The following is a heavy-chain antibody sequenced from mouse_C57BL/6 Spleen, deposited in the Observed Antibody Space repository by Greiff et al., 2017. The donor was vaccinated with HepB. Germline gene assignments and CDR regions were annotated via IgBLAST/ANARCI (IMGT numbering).Heavy chain of an antibody. J-gene: IGHJ3*01. V-gene: IGHV1-19*01. CDR2: INPYNGGT. D-gene: IGHD2-4*01. CDR1: GYTFTDYY. CDR3: AKAYDYDEGFAY. Sequence: EVQLQQSGPVLVKPGASVKMSCKASGYTFTDYYMNWAKQSHGKSLEWIGVINPYNGGTSYNQKFKGKATLTVDKSSSTAYMELNSLTSEDSAVYYCAKAYDYDEGFAYWGQGTLVTVSA.